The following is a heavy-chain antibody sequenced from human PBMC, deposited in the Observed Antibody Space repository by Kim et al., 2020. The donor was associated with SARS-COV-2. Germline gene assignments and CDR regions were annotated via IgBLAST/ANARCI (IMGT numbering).Heavy chain of an antibody. V-gene: IGHV3-11*06. J-gene: IGHJ4*02. CDR2: ISSSSSYT. Sequence: GGSLRLSCAASGFTFSDYYMSWIRQAPGKGLEWVSYISSSSSYTNYADSVKGRFTISRDNAKNSLYLQMNSLRAEDTAVYYCARDKSYGEYYYGSGSYYDYWGQGTLVTVSS. CDR1: GFTFSDYY. D-gene: IGHD3-10*01. CDR3: ARDKSYGEYYYGSGSYYDY.